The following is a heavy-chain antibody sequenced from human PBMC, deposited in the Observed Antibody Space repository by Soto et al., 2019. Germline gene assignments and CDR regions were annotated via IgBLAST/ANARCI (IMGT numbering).Heavy chain of an antibody. CDR1: GGTFSSYA. D-gene: IGHD4-17*01. CDR3: ARGAEGRTYGDYDY. V-gene: IGHV1-69*12. J-gene: IGHJ4*02. CDR2: IIPIFGTA. Sequence: QVQLVQSGAEVKKPGSSVKVSCKASGGTFSSYAISWVRQAPGQGLEWMGGIIPIFGTANYAQKFQGRVTITADESTSKAYMELSSLRSEDTAVYYCARGAEGRTYGDYDYWGQGTLVTVSS.